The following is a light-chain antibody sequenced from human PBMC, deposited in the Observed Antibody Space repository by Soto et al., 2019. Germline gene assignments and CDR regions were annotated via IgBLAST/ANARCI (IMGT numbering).Light chain of an antibody. CDR1: ESVSTN. J-gene: IGKJ1*01. Sequence: EIEMTQAPSTLPLAPGERVSLSCRASESVSTNLAWYQQKAGQAPRLLIYGASSRATGIPDRFSGSGSGTDFTLTISRLEPEDVAVYYCQHSGNSHGTFGQGTKVDIK. V-gene: IGKV3-20*01. CDR2: GAS. CDR3: QHSGNSHGT.